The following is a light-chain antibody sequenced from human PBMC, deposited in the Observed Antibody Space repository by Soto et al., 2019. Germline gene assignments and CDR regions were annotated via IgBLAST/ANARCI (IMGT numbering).Light chain of an antibody. J-gene: IGKJ1*01. V-gene: IGKV3-20*01. Sequence: EIVLTQSPGTLSLSPGERATLSCRANQSVSSSYLAWYQQKPGQAPRLLIYGASSRATGIPDRFSGSGSGTDVTLTISRLEPEDFAVYYCQQYGSSPPWTFGQGTKVEIK. CDR3: QQYGSSPPWT. CDR1: QSVSSSY. CDR2: GAS.